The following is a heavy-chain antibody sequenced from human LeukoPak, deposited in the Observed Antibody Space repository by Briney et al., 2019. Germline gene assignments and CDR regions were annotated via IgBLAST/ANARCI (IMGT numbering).Heavy chain of an antibody. Sequence: ASVKVSCKASGYTFTNYYIHWVRQAPGQGLEWMGIINPSGGSTNLAQKFQGRVTMTTDTSTITVYMELSSLRSEDTAVYYCARWTTTYLDYWGQGTLVTVSS. D-gene: IGHD4-11*01. CDR2: INPSGGST. CDR3: ARWTTTYLDY. J-gene: IGHJ4*02. CDR1: GYTFTNYY. V-gene: IGHV1-46*01.